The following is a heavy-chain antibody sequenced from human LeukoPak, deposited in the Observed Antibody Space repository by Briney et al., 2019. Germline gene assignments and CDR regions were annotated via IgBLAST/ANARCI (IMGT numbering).Heavy chain of an antibody. Sequence: SETLSLTCAVYGGSFSGYYWSWIRQPPGKGLEWIGEINHSGSTNYNPSLKSRVTTSVDTSKNQFSLKLSSVTAADTAVYYCARADGYYYYYYMDVWGKGTTVTVSS. D-gene: IGHD5-24*01. CDR3: ARADGYYYYYYMDV. J-gene: IGHJ6*03. CDR1: GGSFSGYY. V-gene: IGHV4-34*01. CDR2: INHSGST.